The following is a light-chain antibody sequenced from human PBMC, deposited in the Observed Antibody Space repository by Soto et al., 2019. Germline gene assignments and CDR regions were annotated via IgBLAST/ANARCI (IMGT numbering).Light chain of an antibody. CDR3: QPYTNLPLIT. CDR1: QDISAW. Sequence: IQMTQSPSTLSASVGDIVTITCRASQDISAWLAWYQQKPGKPPKLLIYKASSLESGVPSRFSGSGSGTEFTLTISSLQSEDFAVYYCQPYTNLPLITFAHGTRLEI. J-gene: IGKJ5*01. V-gene: IGKV1-5*03. CDR2: KAS.